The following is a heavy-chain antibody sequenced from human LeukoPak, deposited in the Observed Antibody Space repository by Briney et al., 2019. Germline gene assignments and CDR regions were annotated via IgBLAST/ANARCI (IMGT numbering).Heavy chain of an antibody. J-gene: IGHJ3*02. D-gene: IGHD3-3*01. CDR3: ARDRIQYHYDFGSGTKDAIDI. Sequence: ASVKVSCKASGYTFTSYGISWVRQAPGQGLEWMGWISAYNGKTNYAQKLQGRVTMTTDTSTSTAYMELRSLRSDDKGVYYCARDRIQYHYDFGSGTKDAIDIWGEGTMVTVSS. V-gene: IGHV1-18*01. CDR1: GYTFTSYG. CDR2: ISAYNGKT.